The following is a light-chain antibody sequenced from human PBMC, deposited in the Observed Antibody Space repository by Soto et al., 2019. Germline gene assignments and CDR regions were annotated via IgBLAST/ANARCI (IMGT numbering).Light chain of an antibody. CDR2: AAS. V-gene: IGKV3D-15*01. Sequence: ILMTQSPDALAVSPGERATLSCRASETVRSNLAWYQQKPGQAPRLLIYAASTRATGIPARFIGNGSGTEFTLTISSLQSEDFEVYYCQQYNNWWTFGQGTKVDIK. CDR1: ETVRSN. J-gene: IGKJ1*01. CDR3: QQYNNWWT.